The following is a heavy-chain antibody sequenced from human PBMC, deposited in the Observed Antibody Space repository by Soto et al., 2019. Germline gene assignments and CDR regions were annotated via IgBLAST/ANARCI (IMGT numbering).Heavy chain of an antibody. J-gene: IGHJ4*02. CDR1: GGSISSGGYS. D-gene: IGHD6-6*01. Sequence: SETLSLTCAVSGGSISSGGYSWSWIRQPPGKGLGWIGYIYHSGSTYYNPSLKSRVTISLDRSKNQFSLKLSSVTAADTAVYYCARDRGIAARRGFVYWGQGTLVTFAS. CDR3: ARDRGIAARRGFVY. V-gene: IGHV4-30-2*01. CDR2: IYHSGST.